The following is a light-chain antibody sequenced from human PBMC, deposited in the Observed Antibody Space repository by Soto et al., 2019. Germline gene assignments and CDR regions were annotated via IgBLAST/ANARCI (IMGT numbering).Light chain of an antibody. CDR1: QSVRSN. Sequence: EVVMTQSPATLSVSPEERATLSCRASQSVRSNLAWYLQKPGQAPRLLIYGASTRATGIPARFSGNGSGTEFTLTISSLQSEDFAVYYCQQYNNWPPLTFGGGTKVEIK. J-gene: IGKJ4*01. CDR2: GAS. CDR3: QQYNNWPPLT. V-gene: IGKV3-15*01.